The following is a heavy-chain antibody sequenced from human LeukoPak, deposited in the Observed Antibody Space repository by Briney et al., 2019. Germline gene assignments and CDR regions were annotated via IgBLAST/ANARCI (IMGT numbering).Heavy chain of an antibody. J-gene: IGHJ1*01. V-gene: IGHV4-34*01. CDR2: INHSGST. Sequence: PSETLSLTCAVYGGSFSGYYWSWIRQPPGKGLEWIGEINHSGSTNYNPSLKSRVTISVDTSKNQFSLKLSSVTAAGTAVYYCARGRPDDYYYDSSGYYSYFQHWGQGTLVTVSS. CDR3: ARGRPDDYYYDSSGYYSYFQH. CDR1: GGSFSGYY. D-gene: IGHD3-22*01.